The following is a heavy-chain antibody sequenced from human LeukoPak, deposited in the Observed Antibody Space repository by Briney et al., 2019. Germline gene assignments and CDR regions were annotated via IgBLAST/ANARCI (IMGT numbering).Heavy chain of an antibody. CDR1: GYSISSGYY. CDR3: ARATAGTTLFEGIDY. D-gene: IGHD1-1*01. Sequence: PSETLSLTCTVSGYSISSGYYWGWIRQPPGKGLEWIGSIYHSGSTYYNPSLKSRVTISVDTSKNQFSLKLSSVTAADTAVYYCARATAGTTLFEGIDYWSQGTLVTVSS. J-gene: IGHJ4*02. CDR2: IYHSGST. V-gene: IGHV4-38-2*02.